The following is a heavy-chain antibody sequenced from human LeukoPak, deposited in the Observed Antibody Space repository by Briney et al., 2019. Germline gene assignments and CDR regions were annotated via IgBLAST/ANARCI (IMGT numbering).Heavy chain of an antibody. D-gene: IGHD3-22*01. Sequence: ASVKVSCKAPGYTFTHYAINWVRQAPGQGLEWMGWINTNTATPMYAQGFSGRFVFSLDVSDSTAYLHINSLEAGDTAVYYCARDPTRSPGGGFFSPLGYWGQGSLVTVSS. CDR3: ARDPTRSPGGGFFSPLGY. J-gene: IGHJ4*02. V-gene: IGHV7-4-1*02. CDR2: INTNTATP. CDR1: GYTFTHYA.